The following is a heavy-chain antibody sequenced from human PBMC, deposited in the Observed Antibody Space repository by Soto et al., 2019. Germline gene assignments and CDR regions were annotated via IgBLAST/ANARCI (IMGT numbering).Heavy chain of an antibody. D-gene: IGHD3-10*01. CDR3: AGGPRAHGSGSYYSRFDY. V-gene: IGHV1-69*01. J-gene: IGHJ4*02. Sequence: QVQLVQSGAEVKKPGSSVKVSCKASGGTFSSYAISWVRQAPGQGLEWMGGIIPIFGTANYAQKFQGRVTITADETTSTGYMELSSLRSEDTAVYYCAGGPRAHGSGSYYSRFDYWGQGTLVTVSS. CDR2: IIPIFGTA. CDR1: GGTFSSYA.